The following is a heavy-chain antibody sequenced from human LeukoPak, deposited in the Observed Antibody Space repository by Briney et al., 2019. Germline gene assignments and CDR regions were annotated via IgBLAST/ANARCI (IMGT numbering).Heavy chain of an antibody. CDR1: GFTFSSYA. V-gene: IGHV3-23*01. D-gene: IGHD3-9*01. CDR2: ISGSGGGT. J-gene: IGHJ4*02. CDR3: AKGILTRRGYYFDY. Sequence: GGSLRLSCAASGFTFSSYAMSWVRQAPGKGLEWVSPISGSGGGTYYADSVKGRFTISRDNSKNTLYPQMNSLRAEDTAVYYCAKGILTRRGYYFDYWGQGTLVTVSS.